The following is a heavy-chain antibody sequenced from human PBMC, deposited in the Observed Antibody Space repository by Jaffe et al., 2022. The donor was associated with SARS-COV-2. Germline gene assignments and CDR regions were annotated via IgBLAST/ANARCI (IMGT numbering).Heavy chain of an antibody. CDR2: IKSKTDGGTS. CDR1: GFTFSNAW. D-gene: IGHD6-19*01. CDR3: TASRAVAGKDFPYYYYYGMDV. J-gene: IGHJ6*02. Sequence: EVQLVESGGGLVKPGGSLRLSCAASGFTFSNAWMNWVRQAPGKGLEWVGRIKSKTDGGTSDYAAPMKGRFTISRDDSKNTLYLQMNNLKTEDTAVYYCTASRAVAGKDFPYYYYYGMDVWGQGTTVTVSS. V-gene: IGHV3-15*01.